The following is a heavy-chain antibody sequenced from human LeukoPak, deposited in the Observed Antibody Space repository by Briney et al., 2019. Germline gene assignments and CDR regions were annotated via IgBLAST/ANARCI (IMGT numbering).Heavy chain of an antibody. Sequence: PSQTLSLTCAVSGGSISSGGYSWSWIRQPPGKGLEWIGYIYHSGSTYYNPSLKSRVTISVDRSKNQFSLKLSSVTAADTAVYYCSRVNGLQTKNYYDSSGYNWYFDLWGRGTLVAVSS. V-gene: IGHV4-30-2*01. D-gene: IGHD3-22*01. CDR2: IYHSGST. CDR1: GGSISSGGYS. CDR3: SRVNGLQTKNYYDSSGYNWYFDL. J-gene: IGHJ2*01.